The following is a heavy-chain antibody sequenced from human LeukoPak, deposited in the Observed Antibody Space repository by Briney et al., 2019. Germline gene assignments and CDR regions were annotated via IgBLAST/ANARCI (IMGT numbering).Heavy chain of an antibody. D-gene: IGHD2-15*01. CDR3: AREHCSGGSCQYYFDY. CDR2: IWYDGSNK. J-gene: IGHJ4*02. Sequence: GRSLRLSCAASGFIFSSYGMHWVRQAPGKGLEWVAVIWYDGSNKYYADSVKGRFTISRDNSKNTLYLQMNSLRAEDTAVYYCAREHCSGGSCQYYFDYWGQGTLVTVSS. CDR1: GFIFSSYG. V-gene: IGHV3-33*01.